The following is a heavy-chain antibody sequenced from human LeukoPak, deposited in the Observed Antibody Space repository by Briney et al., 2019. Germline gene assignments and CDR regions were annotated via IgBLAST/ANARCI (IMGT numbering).Heavy chain of an antibody. CDR1: GDSISNGHY. J-gene: IGHJ5*02. D-gene: IGHD2-8*02. Sequence: PSETLSLTCTVSGDSISNGHYWGWIRQPPGKGLDWIGSIYHSGTTYYNPSLKSRVTLSVDKSKSQFSLRLTSVTAADTAVYYCARGPRGSPGLRWFDPWGQGILVTVSS. V-gene: IGHV4-38-2*02. CDR3: ARGPRGSPGLRWFDP. CDR2: IYHSGTT.